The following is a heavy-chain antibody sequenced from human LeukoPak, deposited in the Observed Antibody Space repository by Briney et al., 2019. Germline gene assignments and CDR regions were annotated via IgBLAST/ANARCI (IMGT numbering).Heavy chain of an antibody. CDR2: ISSSSSFI. D-gene: IGHD3-10*02. V-gene: IGHV3-21*01. Sequence: GGSLRLSCAASGFTFSSYSMNWVRQAPGKGLEWVSSISSSSSFIYYADSVKGRFTISRDNAKNSLYLQMNSLNAEDTAVYYCAELGITMIGGVWGKGTTVTISS. CDR1: GFTFSSYS. J-gene: IGHJ6*04. CDR3: AELGITMIGGV.